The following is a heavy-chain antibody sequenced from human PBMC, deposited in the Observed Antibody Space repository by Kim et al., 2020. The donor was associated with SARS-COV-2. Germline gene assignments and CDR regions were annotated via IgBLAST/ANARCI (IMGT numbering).Heavy chain of an antibody. CDR2: IYPGDSEI. CDR3: TRLGSYDTTGMPFDS. Sequence: GESLKISCKGSGYSFTTYWIGWVRQMPGKGLEWMGIIYPGDSEIRYNPSFQGQVTISADKSISTAYLQWSSLEASDTAMYYCTRLGSYDTTGMPFDSWGQGTLLTVSP. V-gene: IGHV5-51*01. J-gene: IGHJ4*02. CDR1: GYSFTTYW. D-gene: IGHD3-22*01.